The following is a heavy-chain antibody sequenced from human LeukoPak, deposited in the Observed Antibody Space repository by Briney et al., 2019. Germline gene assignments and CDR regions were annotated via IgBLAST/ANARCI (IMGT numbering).Heavy chain of an antibody. CDR2: ISSSSSYI. Sequence: PGGSLRLSCAASGLTFSSYSMNWVRQAPGKGLEWVSSISSSSSYIYYADSVKGRFTISRDNAKNSLYLQMNSLRAEDTAVYYCARDPPTSRVRVVPAAHDYWGQGTLVTVSS. V-gene: IGHV3-21*01. CDR1: GLTFSSYS. J-gene: IGHJ4*02. CDR3: ARDPPTSRVRVVPAAHDY. D-gene: IGHD2-2*01.